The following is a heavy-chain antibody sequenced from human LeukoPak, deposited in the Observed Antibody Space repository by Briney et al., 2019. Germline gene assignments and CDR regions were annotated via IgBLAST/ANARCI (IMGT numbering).Heavy chain of an antibody. J-gene: IGHJ4*02. CDR2: LYSDGNI. D-gene: IGHD3-22*01. Sequence: GGSLRLSCAASGFTVITNDMTWVRQAPGKGLEWVSVLYSDGNIKYADSVQGRFTISRDNSKNTLFLQMSSLRAEDTALYYCTKGGVVSAFGYWGQGVLVTVSS. CDR3: TKGGVVSAFGY. V-gene: IGHV3-53*01. CDR1: GFTVITND.